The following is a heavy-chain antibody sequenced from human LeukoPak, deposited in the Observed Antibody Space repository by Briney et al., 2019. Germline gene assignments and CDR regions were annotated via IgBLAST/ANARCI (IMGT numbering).Heavy chain of an antibody. CDR1: GFTFSSYW. D-gene: IGHD1-26*01. Sequence: GGSLRLSCAASGFTFSSYWMHWVRQAPGKGLVWVSRINSDGSSTSYADSVKGRFTISRDNAKNSLYLQMDNLRVEDTAMYYCARYGIVGATYFDYWGQGTLVTVSS. J-gene: IGHJ4*02. CDR2: INSDGSST. CDR3: ARYGIVGATYFDY. V-gene: IGHV3-74*01.